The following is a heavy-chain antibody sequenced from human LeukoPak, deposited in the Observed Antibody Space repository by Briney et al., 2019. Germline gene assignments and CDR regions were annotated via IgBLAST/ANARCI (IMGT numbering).Heavy chain of an antibody. J-gene: IGHJ4*02. CDR1: GYTFTSYG. CDR3: ARGWDYVRGSYPNYFDY. V-gene: IGHV1-18*01. Sequence: GASVKVSCKASGYTFTSYGISWVRQAPGQGLEWMGWISAYNGNTNYAQKLQGRVTMTTDTSTSTAYMELRSLRSDVTAVYYCARGWDYVRGSYPNYFDYWGQGTLVTVSS. CDR2: ISAYNGNT. D-gene: IGHD3-16*02.